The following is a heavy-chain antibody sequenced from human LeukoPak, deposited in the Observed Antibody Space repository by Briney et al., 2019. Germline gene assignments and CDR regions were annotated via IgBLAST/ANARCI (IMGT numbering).Heavy chain of an antibody. CDR3: ARGGAARLHFQN. Sequence: SETLSLTCTVSGGSISTYYWNWIRQPPGKGLEWIGYIYHSGSTNYNPSLQSRVTISVDTSKNQFSLNLNSVTAADAAVYYCARGGAARLHFQNWGQGTLVTVSS. D-gene: IGHD6-6*01. CDR2: IYHSGST. V-gene: IGHV4-59*01. CDR1: GGSISTYY. J-gene: IGHJ1*01.